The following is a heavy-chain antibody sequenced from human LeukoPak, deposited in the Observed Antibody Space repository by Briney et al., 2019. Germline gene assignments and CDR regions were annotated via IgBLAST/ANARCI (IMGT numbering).Heavy chain of an antibody. Sequence: ASVKVSCKASGYTFTGYYMQWVRRAPGQGLEWMGWINPNSGVTNYAQKFQGRVTMTRDTSISTAYMELSRLRSDDTAVFFCERDHCVSSGCYEDYYYGMDVWGRGTTVTVSS. CDR1: GYTFTGYY. D-gene: IGHD2-2*01. J-gene: IGHJ6*02. CDR3: ERDHCVSSGCYEDYYYGMDV. CDR2: INPNSGVT. V-gene: IGHV1-2*02.